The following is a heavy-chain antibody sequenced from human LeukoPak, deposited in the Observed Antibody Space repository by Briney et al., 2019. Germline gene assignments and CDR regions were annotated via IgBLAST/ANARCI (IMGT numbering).Heavy chain of an antibody. J-gene: IGHJ4*02. CDR1: GGSFSGYY. Sequence: SETLSLTCAVYGGSFSGYYWNWIRQPPGKGLEWIGEINHSGSTNYNPSLKSRVTISVDTSKNQFSLKLSFVTAADTAVYYCARVLSSSPADYWGQGTLVTVSS. V-gene: IGHV4-34*01. CDR3: ARVLSSSPADY. D-gene: IGHD6-6*01. CDR2: INHSGST.